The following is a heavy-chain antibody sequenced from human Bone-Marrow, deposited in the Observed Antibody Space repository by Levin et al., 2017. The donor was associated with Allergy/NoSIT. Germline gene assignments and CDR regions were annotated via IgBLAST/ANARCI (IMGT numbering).Heavy chain of an antibody. J-gene: IGHJ6*02. CDR3: ARERTPRGSYYDYYYYGMDV. Sequence: GGSLRLSCAASGFTFSDYYMSWIRQAPGKGLEWVSYISSSGSTIYYADSVKGRFTISRDNAKNSLYLQMNSLRAEDTAVYYCARERTPRGSYYDYYYYGMDVWGQGTTVTVSS. D-gene: IGHD1-26*01. V-gene: IGHV3-11*01. CDR1: GFTFSDYY. CDR2: ISSSGSTI.